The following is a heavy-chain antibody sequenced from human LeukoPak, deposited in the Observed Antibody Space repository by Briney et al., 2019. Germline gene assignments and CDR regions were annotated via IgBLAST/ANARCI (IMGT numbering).Heavy chain of an antibody. CDR1: GFTFSTYS. D-gene: IGHD2-2*01. V-gene: IGHV3-48*02. CDR3: ARVLGHCSSTSCYFDY. Sequence: PGGSLRLYCAASGFTFSTYSMNWVRQAPGKGLEWGSYISSSGSTIYYADSVKVRFTISRDNAKNSLYLQMNSLRDEDTAVYYCARVLGHCSSTSCYFDYWGQGTLVTVSS. CDR2: ISSSGSTI. J-gene: IGHJ4*02.